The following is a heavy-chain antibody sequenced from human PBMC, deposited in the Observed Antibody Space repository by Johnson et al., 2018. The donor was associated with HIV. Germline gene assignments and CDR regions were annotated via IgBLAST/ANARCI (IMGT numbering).Heavy chain of an antibody. CDR3: TTDLIVVIPIGAFDV. J-gene: IGHJ3*01. D-gene: IGHD3-16*01. CDR2: IKSKTDGGTT. Sequence: LEWVGRIKSKTDGGTTDYAAPVKGRFSISRDDSKNTLYLQMNSLKTEDTAVYYCTTDLIVVIPIGAFDVWGQGTTVTV. V-gene: IGHV3-15*01.